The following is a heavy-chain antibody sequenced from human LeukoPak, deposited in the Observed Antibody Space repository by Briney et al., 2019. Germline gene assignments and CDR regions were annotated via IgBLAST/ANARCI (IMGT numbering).Heavy chain of an antibody. V-gene: IGHV4-39*07. CDR3: ARYYGSGSYGARDAFDI. Sequence: PSETLSLTCTVSGGSVSTTSYFWAWIRQPPGKGLEWIGSIHYGGNTYYSPSLKSRVTISTDTSKNQFSLTLTSVTAADTAVYYCARYYGSGSYGARDAFDIWGQGTMVTVSS. CDR2: IHYGGNT. CDR1: GGSVSTTSYF. J-gene: IGHJ3*02. D-gene: IGHD3-10*01.